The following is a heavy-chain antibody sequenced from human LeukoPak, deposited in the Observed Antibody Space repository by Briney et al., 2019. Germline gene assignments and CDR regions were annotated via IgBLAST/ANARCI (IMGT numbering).Heavy chain of an antibody. CDR1: GFTFSSYA. Sequence: PGGSLRLSCAASGFTFSSYAMHWVRQAPGKGLEWVAVISYDGSNKYYADSVKGRFTISRDNSKNTLYLQMNSLRAEDTAVYYCARGSKKCSSTSCYSVGGNAFDIWGQGTMVTVSS. D-gene: IGHD2-2*02. CDR2: ISYDGSNK. CDR3: ARGSKKCSSTSCYSVGGNAFDI. V-gene: IGHV3-30-3*01. J-gene: IGHJ3*02.